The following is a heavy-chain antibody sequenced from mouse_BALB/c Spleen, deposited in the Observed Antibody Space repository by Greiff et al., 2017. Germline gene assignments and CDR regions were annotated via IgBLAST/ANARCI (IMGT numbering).Heavy chain of an antibody. CDR3: ARVTTGVDSPYYFDY. V-gene: IGHV1S135*01. CDR2: IDPYNGGT. J-gene: IGHJ2*01. D-gene: IGHD1-1*01. CDR1: GYSFTDYN. Sequence: VQLQQSGPELVKPGASVKVSCTASGYSFTDYNMYWVTQSLGKSLEWIGYIDPYNGGTSSNQKFKGKATLTVDKSSSTAFMHLNSLTSEDSAVYYCARVTTGVDSPYYFDYWGKGTTLTVSS.